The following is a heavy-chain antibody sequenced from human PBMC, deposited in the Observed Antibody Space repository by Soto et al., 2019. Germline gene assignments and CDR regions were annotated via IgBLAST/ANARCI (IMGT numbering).Heavy chain of an antibody. D-gene: IGHD2-15*01. Sequence: EVQLVESGGGLVKPGGSLRLSCAASGFTFSSYSMNWVRQAPGKGLEWVSSISSSRSYIYYADSVKGRFTISRDNAKNSLYLQMNSLRAEDTAVYYCARDPGYCSGGSCYGDAFDIWGQGTMVTVSS. J-gene: IGHJ3*02. CDR3: ARDPGYCSGGSCYGDAFDI. CDR2: ISSSRSYI. V-gene: IGHV3-21*01. CDR1: GFTFSSYS.